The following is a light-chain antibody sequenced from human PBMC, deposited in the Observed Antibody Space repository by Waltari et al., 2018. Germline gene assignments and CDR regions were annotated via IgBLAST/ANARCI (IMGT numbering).Light chain of an antibody. CDR1: QSVSSTY. J-gene: IGKJ1*01. CDR3: HHDGTSPRT. CDR2: GSS. V-gene: IGKV3-20*01. Sequence: EVVFPQPPVPLSWSPGERAIHSCRVRQSVSSTYLAWSQEKPGQAPRLLIYGSSIRATGIPDRFSVSGSGTDFTLRIRRLEPEDLALYYCHHDGTSPRTFGQGTKVEIK.